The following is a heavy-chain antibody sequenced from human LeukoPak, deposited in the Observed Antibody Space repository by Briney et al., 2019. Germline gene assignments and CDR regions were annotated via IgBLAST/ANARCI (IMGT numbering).Heavy chain of an antibody. V-gene: IGHV3-43*01. D-gene: IGHD5-18*01. CDR1: GFTFDDNT. J-gene: IGHJ4*02. CDR3: AKDKAAGGYSYGYLDY. CDR2: ISWDGGST. Sequence: GGSLRLSCAASGFTFDDNTMHWVRQAPGKGLEWVSLISWDGGSTYYADSVKGRFTISRDNSKNSLYLQMNSLRTEDTALYYCAKDKAAGGYSYGYLDYWGQGTLVAVSS.